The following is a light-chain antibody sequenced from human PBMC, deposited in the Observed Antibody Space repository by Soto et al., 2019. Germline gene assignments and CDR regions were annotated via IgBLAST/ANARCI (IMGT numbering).Light chain of an antibody. J-gene: IGKJ3*01. CDR1: QSLAANY. V-gene: IGKV3-20*01. CDR3: HQYVTSPP. CDR2: GAS. Sequence: EIVLTQSPGILSLSPGERATLSCRASQSLAANYLAWYQQKPGQAPRLLISGASSRATGIPDRFSGSGSGTDFTLTISRLEPEDSAVYHCHQYVTSPPFGPGTKVELK.